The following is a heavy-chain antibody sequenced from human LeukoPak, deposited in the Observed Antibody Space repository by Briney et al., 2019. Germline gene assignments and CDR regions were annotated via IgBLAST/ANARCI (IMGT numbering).Heavy chain of an antibody. D-gene: IGHD5-18*01. CDR1: GGSISSYY. V-gene: IGHV4-59*01. Sequence: PETLSLTCTVSGGSISSYYWSWIRQPAGKGLEWIGYTYYIGSTNYNPSLKSRVTISVDTYKKQFSLKLSSVTAADTAVYYCARGAAMGYWGQGTLVTVSS. CDR3: ARGAAMGY. CDR2: TYYIGST. J-gene: IGHJ4*02.